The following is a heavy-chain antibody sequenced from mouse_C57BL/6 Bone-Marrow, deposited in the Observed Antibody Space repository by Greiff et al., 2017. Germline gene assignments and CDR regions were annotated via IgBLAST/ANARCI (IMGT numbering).Heavy chain of an antibody. J-gene: IGHJ1*03. CDR3: ARREITTVVYWYFDV. V-gene: IGHV1-81*01. CDR1: GYTFTSYG. Sequence: QVQLKESGAELARPGASVKLSCKASGYTFTSYGISWVKQRTGQGLEWIGEIYPRSGNTYYNEKFKGKATLTADKSSSTAYMELRSLTSEDSAVYFCARREITTVVYWYFDVWGTGTTVTVSS. D-gene: IGHD1-1*01. CDR2: IYPRSGNT.